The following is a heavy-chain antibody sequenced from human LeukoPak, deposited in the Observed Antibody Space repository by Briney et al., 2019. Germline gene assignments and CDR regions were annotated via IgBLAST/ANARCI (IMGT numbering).Heavy chain of an antibody. CDR2: INPNSGGT. Sequence: ASVKVSCKASGYTFTGHYIHWVRQAPGQGLEWMGWINPNSGGTNYAQKFQDRVTMTRDTSISTAYMELSILRSDDTAVYYCARETGRDGYKYFDYWGQGTLVTVSS. J-gene: IGHJ4*02. CDR3: ARETGRDGYKYFDY. D-gene: IGHD5-24*01. CDR1: GYTFTGHY. V-gene: IGHV1-2*02.